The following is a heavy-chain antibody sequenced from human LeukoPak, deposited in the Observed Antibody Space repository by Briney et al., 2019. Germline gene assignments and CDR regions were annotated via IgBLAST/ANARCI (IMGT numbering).Heavy chain of an antibody. CDR1: GFTFSSYA. V-gene: IGHV3-66*01. CDR3: ARDSAGYCSGGGCYSFGPYDY. D-gene: IGHD2-15*01. Sequence: GGSLRLSCAASGFTFSSYAMHWVRQAPGRGLEWVSVIYSGGSTYYADSVKGRFSISRDNSKNTLYLQMNSLRAEDTAVYYCARDSAGYCSGGGCYSFGPYDYWGQGTLVTVSS. J-gene: IGHJ4*02. CDR2: IYSGGST.